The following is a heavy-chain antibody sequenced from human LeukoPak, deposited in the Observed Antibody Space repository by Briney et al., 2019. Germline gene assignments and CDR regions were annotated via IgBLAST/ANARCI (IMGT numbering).Heavy chain of an antibody. V-gene: IGHV3-66*01. CDR1: GFTVSHSY. CDR3: ARDLGTGS. D-gene: IGHD1-26*01. CDR2: IYSGGSA. J-gene: IGHJ3*01. Sequence: PGGSLRLSCAVSGFTVSHSYMSLVRQAPGKGLEWVSVIYSGGSAYYADSVKARFTISRDYSKNTLYLQMNSLRAEDTAVYYCARDLGTGSWGQGTMVTVSS.